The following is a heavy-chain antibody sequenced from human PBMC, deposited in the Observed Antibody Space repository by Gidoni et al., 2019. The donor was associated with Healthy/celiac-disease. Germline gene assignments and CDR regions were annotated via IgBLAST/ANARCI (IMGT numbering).Heavy chain of an antibody. CDR2: ISGSGGST. CDR1: GFPFSSYA. Sequence: EVQLLESGGGLVQPGGSLRLSCAASGFPFSSYALSWVRQAPGEGLEWVSAISGSGGSTYYADSVKGRFTSSRDNSKNTLYLQMNSLRAEDTAVYYCAKDPRWGYGGVFDYWGQGTLVTVSS. V-gene: IGHV3-23*01. CDR3: AKDPRWGYGGVFDY. J-gene: IGHJ4*02. D-gene: IGHD4-17*01.